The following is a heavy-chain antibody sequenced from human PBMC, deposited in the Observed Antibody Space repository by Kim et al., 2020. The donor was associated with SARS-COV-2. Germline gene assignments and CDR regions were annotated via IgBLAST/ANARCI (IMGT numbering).Heavy chain of an antibody. CDR3: ARGHDFLTGYSNAFDY. D-gene: IGHD3-9*01. J-gene: IGHJ4*02. Sequence: SLKRRVTISVDTSKNQFSLKLNSVTAADTAVYYCARGHDFLTGYSNAFDYWGQGTLVTVSS. V-gene: IGHV4-59*09.